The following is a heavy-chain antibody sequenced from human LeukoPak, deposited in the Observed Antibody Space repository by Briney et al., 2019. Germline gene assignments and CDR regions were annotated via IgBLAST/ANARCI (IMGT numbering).Heavy chain of an antibody. Sequence: GGSLRLSCAASGFTFSSYEMDWVRQAPGKGLEWVSYISSSGDTIYYADSVKGRFTISRDNAENSLYLQMNSLRADDTAVYYCARDFTGYSGSFLDYWGQGTLVIVSS. CDR2: ISSSGDTI. V-gene: IGHV3-48*03. D-gene: IGHD1-26*01. J-gene: IGHJ4*02. CDR3: ARDFTGYSGSFLDY. CDR1: GFTFSSYE.